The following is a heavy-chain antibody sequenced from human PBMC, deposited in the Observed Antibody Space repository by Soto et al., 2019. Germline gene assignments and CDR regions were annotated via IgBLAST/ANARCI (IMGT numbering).Heavy chain of an antibody. CDR2: IIPIFGTA. Sequence: QVQLVQSGAEVKKPGSSVKVSCKASGGTFSSYAISWVRQAPGQVLAWMGGIIPIFGTANYAQKFQGGVTITADESTRTAYMELSSLISEDTAVYYCARGSVPATLYYFDYWGKGTLVTVSS. CDR3: ARGSVPATLYYFDY. V-gene: IGHV1-69*01. J-gene: IGHJ4*02. D-gene: IGHD2-2*01. CDR1: GGTFSSYA.